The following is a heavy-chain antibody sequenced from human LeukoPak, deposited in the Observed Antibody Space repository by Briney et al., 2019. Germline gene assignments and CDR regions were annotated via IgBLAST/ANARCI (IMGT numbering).Heavy chain of an antibody. V-gene: IGHV4-4*07. CDR3: ARGRAAILYWYFDL. D-gene: IGHD2-2*01. J-gene: IGHJ2*01. CDR1: GGSISSYY. CDR2: IYTSGST. Sequence: SETLSLTCTVSGGSISSYYWSWLRQPAGKGLEWIGRIYTSGSTNYNPSLKSRVTMSVDTSKNQFSLKLSPVTAADTAVYYCARGRAAILYWYFDLWGRGTLVTVSS.